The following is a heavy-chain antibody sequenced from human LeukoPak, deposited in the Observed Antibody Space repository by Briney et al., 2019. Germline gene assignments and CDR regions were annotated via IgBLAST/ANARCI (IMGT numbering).Heavy chain of an antibody. D-gene: IGHD3-10*01. V-gene: IGHV3-64*01. J-gene: IGHJ6*02. CDR2: ISSNGGST. CDR1: GFTFSSYA. Sequence: GGSLRLSCAASGFTFSSYAMSWVRQAPGKGLEWVSAISSNGGSTYYANSVKGRFTISRDNSKNTLYLQMGSLRAEDMAVYYCAKLWQPLGVVDVWGQGTTVTVSS. CDR3: AKLWQPLGVVDV.